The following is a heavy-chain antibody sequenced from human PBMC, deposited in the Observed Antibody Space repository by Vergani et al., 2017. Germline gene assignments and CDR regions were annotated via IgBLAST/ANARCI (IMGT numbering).Heavy chain of an antibody. D-gene: IGHD3-16*01. CDR3: ARVGVDDYYYYYMDV. Sequence: VQLLESGGGLVKPGGSLRLSCAASGFTFSDYYMSWIRQAPGKGLEWVSYISSSSSYTNYADSVKGRFTISRDNAKNSLYLQMNSLRAEDTAVYYCARVGVDDYYYYYMDVWGKGTTVTVSS. CDR1: GFTFSDYY. V-gene: IGHV3-11*06. CDR2: ISSSSSYT. J-gene: IGHJ6*03.